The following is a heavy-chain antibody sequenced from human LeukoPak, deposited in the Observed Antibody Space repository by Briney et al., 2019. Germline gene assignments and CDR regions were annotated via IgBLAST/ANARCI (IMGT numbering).Heavy chain of an antibody. V-gene: IGHV4-34*01. Sequence: PSETLSLTCAVYGGSFSGYYWSWIRQPPGKGLEWIGEINHSGSTNYNPSLKSRVTISVGTSKNQFSLKLSSVTAADTAVYYCAAPAPLSDAPASTARSFDYWGQGTLVTVSS. CDR1: GGSFSGYY. J-gene: IGHJ4*02. CDR2: INHSGST. D-gene: IGHD5-18*01. CDR3: AAPAPLSDAPASTARSFDY.